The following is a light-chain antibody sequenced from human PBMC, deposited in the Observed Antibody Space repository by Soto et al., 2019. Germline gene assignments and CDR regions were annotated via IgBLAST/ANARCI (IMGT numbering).Light chain of an antibody. CDR1: SSDVGSYNL. J-gene: IGLJ2*01. V-gene: IGLV2-23*01. CDR3: CSYAGSRVV. Sequence: SALTQPASVSGSPGQSITLSCTGTSSDVGSYNLVSWYQQHPGKAPKLMIYEGSKRPSGVSNRFSGSKSGNTASLTISGLQAEDEADYYCCSYAGSRVVFGGGTKLTVL. CDR2: EGS.